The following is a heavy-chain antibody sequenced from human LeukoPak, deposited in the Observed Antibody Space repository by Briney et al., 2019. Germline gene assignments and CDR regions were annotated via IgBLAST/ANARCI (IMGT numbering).Heavy chain of an antibody. Sequence: GASVKVSCKASGYTFTGYYMHWVRQAPGQGLEWMGWINPNSGGTNYAQKFQGRVTMTRDTSISTAYMELSRLRSDDTAVYYCARDGRFLEWFYYYYYMDVWGKGTTVTVSS. J-gene: IGHJ6*03. CDR1: GYTFTGYY. CDR2: INPNSGGT. D-gene: IGHD3-3*01. V-gene: IGHV1-2*02. CDR3: ARDGRFLEWFYYYYYMDV.